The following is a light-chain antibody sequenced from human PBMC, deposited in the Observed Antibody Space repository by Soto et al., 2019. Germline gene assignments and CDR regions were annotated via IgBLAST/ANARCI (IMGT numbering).Light chain of an antibody. Sequence: QSVLTQPPSASGTPGQRVTFSCSGGRSNIGSNYVFWYQQFTGTAPKLLIYRNNQRPSGVPDRFSGYKSGTSASLAISGLRSEDEADYYCTSWDDSLYHVVFGGGTKLTVL. V-gene: IGLV1-47*01. J-gene: IGLJ2*01. CDR2: RNN. CDR1: RSNIGSNY. CDR3: TSWDDSLYHVV.